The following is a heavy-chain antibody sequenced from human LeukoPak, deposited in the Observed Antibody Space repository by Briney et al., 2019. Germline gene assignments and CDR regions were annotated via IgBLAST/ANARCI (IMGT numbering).Heavy chain of an antibody. J-gene: IGHJ5*02. CDR1: GGSISSSY. Sequence: PSETLSLTCTVSGGSISSSYWGWIRQPPGQGLEWIGYIYYSGSTNYNPSLKSRVTISVDTSKNQFSLNLTSVTAADTAVYYCARRSQENGMITANNWFDPWGQGTLVTVSS. V-gene: IGHV4-59*08. CDR2: IYYSGST. CDR3: ARRSQENGMITANNWFDP. D-gene: IGHD3-16*01.